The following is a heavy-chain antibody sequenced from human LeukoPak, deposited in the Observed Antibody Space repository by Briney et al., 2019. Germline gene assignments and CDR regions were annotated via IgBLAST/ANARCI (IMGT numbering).Heavy chain of an antibody. CDR2: ISHDRSEK. CDR1: GFTFSTYG. D-gene: IGHD7-27*01. V-gene: IGHV3-30*03. CDR3: ARGGDPYFDY. J-gene: IGHJ4*02. Sequence: GRSLRLSCEDSGFTFSTYGMHWVRQAPGKGLEWVAVISHDRSEKYYAGSVQGRFSISRDNSKNTVFLQMNSLRAADTAVYYCARGGDPYFDYWGQGTLVTVSS.